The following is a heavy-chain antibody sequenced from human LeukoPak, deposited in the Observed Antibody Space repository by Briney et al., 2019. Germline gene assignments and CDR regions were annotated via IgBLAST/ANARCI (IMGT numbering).Heavy chain of an antibody. Sequence: GGSLRLSCAASGFTFSSYGMHWVRLAPGKGLEWVAVIWYDGSNKYYADSVEGRFTISRDNSKNTLYLQMNSLRAEDTAVYYCAREGPYGDYAFDIWGQGTMVTVSS. CDR3: AREGPYGDYAFDI. J-gene: IGHJ3*02. CDR2: IWYDGSNK. V-gene: IGHV3-33*01. D-gene: IGHD4-17*01. CDR1: GFTFSSYG.